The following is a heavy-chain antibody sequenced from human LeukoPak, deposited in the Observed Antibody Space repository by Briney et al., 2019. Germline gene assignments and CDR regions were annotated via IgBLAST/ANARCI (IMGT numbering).Heavy chain of an antibody. CDR2: IGTSSTTI. CDR3: ARFAAGGSYYYYMDV. D-gene: IGHD6-25*01. V-gene: IGHV3-48*01. Sequence: GGSLRLSCAASGFTFSSYAMSWVRQPPGKGLEWVSNIGTSSTTIYYADSVKGRFTISRDNAKNSLYLQMNSLRANDTAVYYCARFAAGGSYYYYMDVWGKGTTVTVSS. J-gene: IGHJ6*03. CDR1: GFTFSSYA.